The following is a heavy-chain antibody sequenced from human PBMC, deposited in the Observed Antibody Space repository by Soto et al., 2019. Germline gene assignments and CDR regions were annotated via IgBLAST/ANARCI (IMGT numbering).Heavy chain of an antibody. CDR3: ARCSRNSCYSYGVDV. CDR1: GFSFSNCG. CDR2: ISDSGATK. V-gene: IGHV3-48*02. D-gene: IGHD2-15*01. Sequence: EVQLLESGGDFVQPGGSLRLSCAASGFSFSNCGMNWVRQTPGKGLEWVSYISDSGATKHYADSVKGRFTISRDNGKDSLYLQMNSLRDEDTAVYFCARCSRNSCYSYGVDVWGQGATVTVSS. J-gene: IGHJ6*02.